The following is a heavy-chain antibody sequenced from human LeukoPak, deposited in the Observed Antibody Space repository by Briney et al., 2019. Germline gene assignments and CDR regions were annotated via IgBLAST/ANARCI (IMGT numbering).Heavy chain of an antibody. Sequence: GRSLRHSCAASGFTFSSYAMHWVRQAPGKGLEWVAVISYDGSNKYYADSVKGRFTISRDNSKNTLYLQMNSLRAEDTAVYYCARGITGTFYYYYGMDVWGQGTTVTVSS. D-gene: IGHD1-20*01. J-gene: IGHJ6*02. CDR3: ARGITGTFYYYYGMDV. CDR2: ISYDGSNK. CDR1: GFTFSSYA. V-gene: IGHV3-30-3*01.